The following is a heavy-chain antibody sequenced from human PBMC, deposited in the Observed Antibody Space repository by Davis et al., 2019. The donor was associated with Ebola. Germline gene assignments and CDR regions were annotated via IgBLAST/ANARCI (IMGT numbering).Heavy chain of an antibody. D-gene: IGHD3-22*01. Sequence: PSETLSLTCGVSGGSFSGYYWSWLRQAPGKGLTWLGEIDHTGRANYNPALQSRVTISVDASKNQFSLEVASMTAADTAVYFCARKWLRPGGWIHYWGQGTQVTVSS. CDR2: IDHTGRA. CDR3: ARKWLRPGGWIHY. CDR1: GGSFSGYY. V-gene: IGHV4-34*01. J-gene: IGHJ4*02.